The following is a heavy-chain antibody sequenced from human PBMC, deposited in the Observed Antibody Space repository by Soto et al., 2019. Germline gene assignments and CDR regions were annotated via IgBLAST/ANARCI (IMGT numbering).Heavy chain of an antibody. D-gene: IGHD2-2*01. Sequence: QVQLVQSGAEVKKPGSSVKVSCKASGGTFSSYAISWVRQAPGQGLEWMGGIIPISETTNYAQKFQGRVTITADDSKRTAYMELSSLRSEDTAVYYCARSQGSSTSLEIYYYYYYGMDVWGQGTTVTVSS. CDR2: IIPISETT. CDR3: ARSQGSSTSLEIYYYYYYGMDV. V-gene: IGHV1-69*01. CDR1: GGTFSSYA. J-gene: IGHJ6*02.